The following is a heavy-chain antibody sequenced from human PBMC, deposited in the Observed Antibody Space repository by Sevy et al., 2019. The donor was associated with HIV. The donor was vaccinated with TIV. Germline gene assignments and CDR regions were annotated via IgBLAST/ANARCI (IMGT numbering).Heavy chain of an antibody. D-gene: IGHD6-13*01. CDR1: GFAFSSHA. CDR3: ARDGGYSIKWYPLY. J-gene: IGHJ4*01. CDR2: ISYEGTET. V-gene: IGHV3-30-3*01. Sequence: GSLRLSCAASGFAFSSHAMHWVRQAPGKGLEWVAVISYEGTETFYAASVEGRFTISRDNSQNMLSLQINSLRPEDTAVYYCARDGGYSIKWYPLYWGHGTLVTVSS.